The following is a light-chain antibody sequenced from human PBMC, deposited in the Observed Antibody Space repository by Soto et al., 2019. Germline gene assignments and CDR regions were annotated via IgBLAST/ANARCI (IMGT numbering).Light chain of an antibody. J-gene: IGKJ3*01. CDR3: QQTHSLPLS. CDR2: ATS. Sequence: IQMTQSPSSVSASVGYRFTMTCRASQGVGGWLAWYQQKPGKVPKLLIYATSSLHSGVPSRFSGSGSGTDFTLSISSLQPEDFETYYCQQTHSLPLSFGPGTKVDIK. V-gene: IGKV1-12*01. CDR1: QGVGGW.